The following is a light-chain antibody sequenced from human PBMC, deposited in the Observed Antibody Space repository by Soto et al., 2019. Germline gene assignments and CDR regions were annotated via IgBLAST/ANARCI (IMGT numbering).Light chain of an antibody. CDR2: EVS. V-gene: IGLV2-14*01. CDR1: SSDVGGYNY. CDR3: SSYTSSSTLNWV. J-gene: IGLJ3*02. Sequence: QSALTQPASVSGSPGQSITISCTGTSSDVGGYNYVSWYQQHPGKAPKLMIYEVSNRPSGVSNRFSGSKFGNTASLTISGLQAEDEADYYCSSYTSSSTLNWVFGGGTQLTVL.